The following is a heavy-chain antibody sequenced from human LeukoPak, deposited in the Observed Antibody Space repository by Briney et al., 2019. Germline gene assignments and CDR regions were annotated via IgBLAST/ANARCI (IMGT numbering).Heavy chain of an antibody. CDR1: GDSITNYF. V-gene: IGHV4-59*01. Sequence: SEALSLTCTVSGDSITNYFWSWIRQPPGKGLEWIGYIYYTGNTNYKPSLKSRVTISVDTSTNQFSLRLRSVTAADTAVYYCARHASGSYNNFQHWGQGTLVTVSS. CDR3: ARHASGSYNNFQH. J-gene: IGHJ1*01. D-gene: IGHD1-26*01. CDR2: IYYTGNT.